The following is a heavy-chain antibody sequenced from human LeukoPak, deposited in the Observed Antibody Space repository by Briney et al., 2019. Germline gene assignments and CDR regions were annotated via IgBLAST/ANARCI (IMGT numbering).Heavy chain of an antibody. CDR2: TSSDLSVK. J-gene: IGHJ4*02. Sequence: GGSLRLSCAASGFTFRNYVIHWVRQAPGKGLEWEAVTSSDLSVKLYADSVKGRFTISRDNSRSTLYLQMNSLRPEDTAIYYCAREGYYGAGSPPSLYFDYWGQGTLVTVSS. CDR1: GFTFRNYV. D-gene: IGHD3-10*01. V-gene: IGHV3-30-3*01. CDR3: AREGYYGAGSPPSLYFDY.